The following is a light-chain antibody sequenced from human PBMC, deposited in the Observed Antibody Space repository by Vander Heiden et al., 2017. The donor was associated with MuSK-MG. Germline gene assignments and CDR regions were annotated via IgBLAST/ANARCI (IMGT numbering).Light chain of an antibody. CDR3: RQTYTPPYS. CDR1: QNIGTY. CDR2: SAS. Sequence: DIQMTQSPSSLSASVGDRVTITCRASQNIGTYLSWYQEKPGNAPKMLIYSASLLQSGVPSTFSGGGSDTYFVLTITSLQPEDFATYYCRQTYTPPYSFGQGTKVEI. J-gene: IGKJ2*01. V-gene: IGKV1-39*01.